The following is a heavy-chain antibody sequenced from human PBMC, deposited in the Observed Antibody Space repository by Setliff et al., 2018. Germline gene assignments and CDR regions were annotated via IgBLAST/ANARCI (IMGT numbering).Heavy chain of an antibody. CDR1: GFTFSNYY. CDR3: AITTGYRLEGDFDY. V-gene: IGHV3-11*01. J-gene: IGHJ4*02. CDR2: IHDSGNPK. D-gene: IGHD3-16*01. Sequence: GGSLRLSCAASGFTFSNYYMTWIRQAPGKGLEWISYIHDSGNPKYYPDSVKGRFTVSRDNPKNSLYLQMTSLSAEDTAIYYCAITTGYRLEGDFDYWGQGTLVTVSS.